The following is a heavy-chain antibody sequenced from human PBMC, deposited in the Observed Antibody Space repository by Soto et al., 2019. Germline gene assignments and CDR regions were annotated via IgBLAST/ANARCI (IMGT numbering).Heavy chain of an antibody. CDR3: AREGDYYDSSGGDYFDY. Sequence: QVQLVQSGAEVKKPGASVKVSCKASGYTFTSYYMHWVRQAPGQGLEWMGIINPSGGSTSYAQKFQGRVTMTRDTSACTVYMELSSLRSEDTAVYYCAREGDYYDSSGGDYFDYWGQGTLVTVSS. CDR2: INPSGGST. CDR1: GYTFTSYY. D-gene: IGHD3-22*01. V-gene: IGHV1-46*01. J-gene: IGHJ4*02.